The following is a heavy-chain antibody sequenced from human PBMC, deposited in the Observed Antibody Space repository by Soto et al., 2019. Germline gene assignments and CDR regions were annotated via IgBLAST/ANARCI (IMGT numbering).Heavy chain of an antibody. CDR2: IYPVDSDT. J-gene: IGHJ6*02. D-gene: IGHD5-18*01. Sequence: RVASLQISCKGSGYSFTIYWIGGVDQKPGKGLELIGIIYPVDSDTRYSPSFQGQVTISADKSISTAYLQWSSLKASDTAMYYCARPSQPYYYYGMDVWGQGTTVTVSS. V-gene: IGHV5-51*07. CDR3: ARPSQPYYYYGMDV. CDR1: GYSFTIYW.